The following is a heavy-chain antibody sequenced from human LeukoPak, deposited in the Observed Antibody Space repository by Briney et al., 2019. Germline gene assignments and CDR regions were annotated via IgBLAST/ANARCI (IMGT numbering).Heavy chain of an antibody. CDR2: IIPILGIA. CDR1: GGTFSSYA. J-gene: IGHJ3*02. Sequence: SVKVSCKASGGTFSSYAISWVRQAPGQGLEWMGRIIPILGIANYAQKFQGRVTITADKSTSTAYMELSSLRPEDTAVYYCARARYDSSGYDAFDIWGQGTMVTVSS. D-gene: IGHD3-22*01. CDR3: ARARYDSSGYDAFDI. V-gene: IGHV1-69*04.